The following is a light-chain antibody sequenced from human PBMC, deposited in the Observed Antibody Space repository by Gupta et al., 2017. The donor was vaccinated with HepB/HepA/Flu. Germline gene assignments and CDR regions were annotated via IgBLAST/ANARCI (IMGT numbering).Light chain of an antibody. CDR2: WSS. CDR1: QSVLYSSNNKNY. J-gene: IGKJ4*01. CDR3: QQDDNTPHT. V-gene: IGKV4-1*01. Sequence: DIVMTQSPDSLAVSLGERATINCKSSQSVLYSSNNKNYLTWYQQKPGQPPKLLIYWSSTRESGVPDRFSGSGSGTDFTLTISSLQAEDVAVFYCQQDDNTPHTFGGGTKVEIK.